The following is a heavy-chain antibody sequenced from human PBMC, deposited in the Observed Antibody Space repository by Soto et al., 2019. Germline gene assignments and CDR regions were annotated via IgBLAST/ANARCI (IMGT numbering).Heavy chain of an antibody. V-gene: IGHV3-30*18. CDR2: ISYDGSNK. Sequence: GGSLRLSCAASGFTFSSYGMHWVRQAPGKGLEWVAVISYDGSNKYYADSVKGRFTISRDNSKNTLYLQMNSLRAEDTAVYYCAKDLGARYLGYDSSGYLDYWGQGTLVTVSS. J-gene: IGHJ4*02. D-gene: IGHD3-22*01. CDR3: AKDLGARYLGYDSSGYLDY. CDR1: GFTFSSYG.